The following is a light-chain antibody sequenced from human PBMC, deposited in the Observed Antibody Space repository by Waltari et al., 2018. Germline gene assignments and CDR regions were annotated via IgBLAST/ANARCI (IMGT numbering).Light chain of an antibody. J-gene: IGKJ4*01. CDR2: DAS. V-gene: IGKV3-11*01. CDR1: QSIISY. CDR3: QQRTDWRSVS. Sequence: EIVLTQSPATLSLSPGERATLSCRASQSIISYLAWHQQQPGQAPRLLIYDASNRATGIPARFSGSGSGTDFTLTISSLEPEDFAVYYCQQRTDWRSVSFGGGTKVEIK.